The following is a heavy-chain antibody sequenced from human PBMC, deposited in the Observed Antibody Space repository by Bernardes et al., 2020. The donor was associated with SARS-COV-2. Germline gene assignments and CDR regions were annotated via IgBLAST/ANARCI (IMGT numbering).Heavy chain of an antibody. Sequence: SETLSLTCTVSGDSISNDYWSWVRQPPGKGLEWIAFTDYIENTHYNPSLKSRVTMSIDTSKNQFSLRLSSVTAADTAVYYCARGRLTVAQTNYWGPGTLVTVSS. CDR1: GDSISNDY. V-gene: IGHV4-59*01. CDR3: ARGRLTVAQTNY. J-gene: IGHJ4*02. CDR2: TDYIENT. D-gene: IGHD4-17*01.